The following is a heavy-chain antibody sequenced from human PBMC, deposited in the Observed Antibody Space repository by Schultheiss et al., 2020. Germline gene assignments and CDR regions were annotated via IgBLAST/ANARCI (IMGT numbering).Heavy chain of an antibody. Sequence: SETLSLTCAVYGGSFSSYYWSWIRQPAGKGLEWIGYIYYSGSTNYNPSLKSRVTISVDTSKNQFSLKLSSVTAADTAVYYCARVGIVGAIFDYWGQGTLVTVSS. CDR1: GGSFSSYY. CDR3: ARVGIVGAIFDY. J-gene: IGHJ4*02. V-gene: IGHV4-59*01. CDR2: IYYSGST. D-gene: IGHD1-26*01.